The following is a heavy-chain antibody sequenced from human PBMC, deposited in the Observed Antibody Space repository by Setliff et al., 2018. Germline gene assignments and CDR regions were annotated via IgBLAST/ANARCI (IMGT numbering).Heavy chain of an antibody. CDR2: INPNNGGT. V-gene: IGHV1-2*02. CDR1: GYTFTSHG. CDR3: ATLISDDYSDCLNY. J-gene: IGHJ4*02. Sequence: ASVKVSCKASGYTFTSHGISWVRQAPGQGLEWMGWINPNNGGTHYSQEFQGRVTMTRDTSISTAYMDLSRLTSDDTAMYYCATLISDDYSDCLNYWGQGTLVTVSS. D-gene: IGHD4-17*01.